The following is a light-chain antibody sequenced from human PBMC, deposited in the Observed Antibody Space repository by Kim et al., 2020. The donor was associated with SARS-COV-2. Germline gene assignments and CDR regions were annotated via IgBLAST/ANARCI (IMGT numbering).Light chain of an antibody. CDR3: QQSYRTPLT. Sequence: DVQMTQSPSSLSASVGDRVTITCRASQAINTNLNWYQQKPGKAPKVLIFDASSLQSGVPSRFRGSGSVTDFTLTISSLQPEDFATYFCQQSYRTPLTFGQGTKVDIK. CDR2: DAS. J-gene: IGKJ2*01. CDR1: QAINTN. V-gene: IGKV1-39*01.